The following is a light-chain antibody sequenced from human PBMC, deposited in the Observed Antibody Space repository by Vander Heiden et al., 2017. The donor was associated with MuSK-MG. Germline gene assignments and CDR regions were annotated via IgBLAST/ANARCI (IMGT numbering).Light chain of an antibody. CDR3: SSYTSSSTLV. J-gene: IGLJ2*01. CDR2: DVS. V-gene: IGLV2-14*01. CDR1: SSDVGGYNY. Sequence: QPALSHPASVSGSPGHPITISCTGTSSDVGGYNYASWYQQHPGKAPKLMIYDVSNRPSGVSNRFSGSKSGNTASLTISGLQAENEADDYCSSYTSSSTLVFGGGTKLTVL.